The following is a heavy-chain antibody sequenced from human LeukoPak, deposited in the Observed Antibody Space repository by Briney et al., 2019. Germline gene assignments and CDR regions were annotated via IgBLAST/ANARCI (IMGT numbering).Heavy chain of an antibody. CDR1: GGSIGSSSYY. D-gene: IGHD2-21*01. Sequence: PSETLSLTCTVSGGSIGSSSYYWGWIRQPPGKGLEWIGSIYYSGSTYYNPSLKSRVTISVDTSKNQFSLKLSSVTAADTAVYYCARLLGSHINYFDPWGQGTLVTVSS. V-gene: IGHV4-39*01. CDR3: ARLLGSHINYFDP. CDR2: IYYSGST. J-gene: IGHJ5*02.